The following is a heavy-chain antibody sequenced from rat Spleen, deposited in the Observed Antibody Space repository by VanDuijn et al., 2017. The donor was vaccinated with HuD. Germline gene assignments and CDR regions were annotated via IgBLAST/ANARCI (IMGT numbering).Heavy chain of an antibody. CDR1: GFTFRDFY. V-gene: IGHV5-29*01. J-gene: IGHJ1*01. CDR2: ISYDGNKT. CDR3: TRRGYLSDWYFDF. Sequence: EVQLVESGGGLVQPGRSLKLSCAASGFTFRDFYMAWVRQAPTKGLEWVATISYDGNKTYYRDSVKGRFTISRDDARSTLNLHMDSLRSEDTAIYYCTRRGYLSDWYFDFWGPGTMVTVSS. D-gene: IGHD4-4*01.